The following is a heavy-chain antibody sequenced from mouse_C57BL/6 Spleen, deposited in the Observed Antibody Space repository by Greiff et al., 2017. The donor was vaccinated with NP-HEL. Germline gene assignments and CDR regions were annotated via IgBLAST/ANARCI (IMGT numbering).Heavy chain of an antibody. J-gene: IGHJ2*01. V-gene: IGHV5-6*01. CDR1: GFTFSSYG. D-gene: IGHD1-1*01. CDR3: ARLHYGSSYPFDY. CDR2: ISSGGSYT. Sequence: EVKLMESGGDLVKPGGSLKLSCAASGFTFSSYGMSWVRQTPDKRLEWVATISSGGSYTYYPDSVKGRFTISRDNAKNTLYLQMSSLKSEDTAMYYCARLHYGSSYPFDYWGQGTTLTVSS.